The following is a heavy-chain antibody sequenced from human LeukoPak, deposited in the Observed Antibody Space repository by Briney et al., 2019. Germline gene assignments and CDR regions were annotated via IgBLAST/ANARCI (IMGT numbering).Heavy chain of an antibody. CDR3: ARDGYSGYGNYDY. V-gene: IGHV4-61*01. Sequence: PSETLSLTCTVSGGSISSSSYYWSWIRQPPGKGLEWIGYIYYSGSTNYNPSLKSRVTISVDTSKNQFSLKLSSVTAADTAVYYCARDGYSGYGNYDYWGQGTLVTVSS. D-gene: IGHD5-12*01. J-gene: IGHJ4*02. CDR1: GGSISSSSYY. CDR2: IYYSGST.